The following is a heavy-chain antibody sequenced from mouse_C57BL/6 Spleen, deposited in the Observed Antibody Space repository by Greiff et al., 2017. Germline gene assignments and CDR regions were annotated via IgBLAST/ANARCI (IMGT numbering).Heavy chain of an antibody. J-gene: IGHJ1*03. D-gene: IGHD1-1*01. CDR1: GYSFTDYN. Sequence: EVKLMESGPELVKPGASVKISCKASGYSFTDYNMNWVKQSNGKSLEWIGVINPNYGTTSYNQKFKGKATLTVDQSSSTAYMQLNSLTSEDSAVYYCARGGESYYYGSREYFDVWGTGTTVTVSS. CDR3: ARGGESYYYGSREYFDV. V-gene: IGHV1-39*01. CDR2: INPNYGTT.